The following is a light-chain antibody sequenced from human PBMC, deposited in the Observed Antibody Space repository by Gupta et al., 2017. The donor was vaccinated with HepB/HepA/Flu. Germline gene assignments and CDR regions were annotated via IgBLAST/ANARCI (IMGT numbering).Light chain of an antibody. CDR3: VAWDKKVNKGV. J-gene: IGLJ3*02. V-gene: IGLV1-44*01. Sequence: QAVITQSTSVSGTPGQRVTISCSGSSSNVGSNNVNWYQQLPATDTKLLFDYKDERPYGVPDRISGSTSGTYAPLTITGPQAEEEAEYYCVAWDKKVNKGVFGGGTKLAVL. CDR2: YKD. CDR1: SSNVGSNN.